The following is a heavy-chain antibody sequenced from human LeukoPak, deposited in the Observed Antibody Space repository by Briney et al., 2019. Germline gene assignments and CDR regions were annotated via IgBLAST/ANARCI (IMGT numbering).Heavy chain of an antibody. CDR2: ISGSGSST. CDR3: AKGGSGNYYFLRLN. Sequence: PGGSLRLSCAASGFTFSSDGMSWVRQAPGKGLESVSTISGSGSSTYYADAVKGRFTISRDNSKNTLYLQMNSLRAEDTAVYSCAKGGSGNYYFLRLNWGQGTLATVSS. V-gene: IGHV3-23*01. CDR1: GFTFSSDG. J-gene: IGHJ4*02. D-gene: IGHD3-10*01.